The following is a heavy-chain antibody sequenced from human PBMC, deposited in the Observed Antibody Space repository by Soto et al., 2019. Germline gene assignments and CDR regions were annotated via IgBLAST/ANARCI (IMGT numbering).Heavy chain of an antibody. CDR3: ASLRDDFWSGDGYYYMDV. J-gene: IGHJ6*03. V-gene: IGHV4-31*03. D-gene: IGHD3-3*01. Sequence: SETLSLTCPVSGGYISSGGYYWSWIRQHPGKGLEWIGYIYYSGSTYYNPSLKSRVTISVDTSKNQFSLKLSSVTAADTAVYCCASLRDDFWSGDGYYYMDVWGKGTTVTVSS. CDR2: IYYSGST. CDR1: GGYISSGGYY.